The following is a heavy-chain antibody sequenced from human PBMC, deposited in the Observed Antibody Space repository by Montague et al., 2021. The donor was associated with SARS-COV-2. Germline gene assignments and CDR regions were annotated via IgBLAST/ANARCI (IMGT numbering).Heavy chain of an antibody. V-gene: IGHV4-34*12. CDR1: GGSLSGYY. Sequence: SQTLSLTCAVYGGSLSGYYLSWIRQFPGKGLEWIGEIVHTGTTKYNPSLESRVTMSIDTSKKQFSLNPTSMTAADTAVYYCARTFDVFKHDNWGQGTLVAVSS. D-gene: IGHD3-10*02. CDR2: IVHTGTT. J-gene: IGHJ4*02. CDR3: ARTFDVFKHDN.